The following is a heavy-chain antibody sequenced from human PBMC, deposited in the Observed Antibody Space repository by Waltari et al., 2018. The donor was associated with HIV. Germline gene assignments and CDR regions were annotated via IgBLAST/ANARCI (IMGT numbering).Heavy chain of an antibody. D-gene: IGHD3-22*01. CDR3: ARVSDNSGFYFGIYYFDY. J-gene: IGHJ4*02. V-gene: IGHV3-7*01. CDR2: IKQDGSDT. CDR1: EFPFSRFW. Sequence: EMQLVESEGGLVQPGGSLRLSCAASEFPFSRFWMSWVRQAPGKGLEWVASIKQDGSDTYYVDSVKGRFTISRDNAKNSLYLHMNSLRAEDTAVYHCARVSDNSGFYFGIYYFDYWGQGTLVTVSS.